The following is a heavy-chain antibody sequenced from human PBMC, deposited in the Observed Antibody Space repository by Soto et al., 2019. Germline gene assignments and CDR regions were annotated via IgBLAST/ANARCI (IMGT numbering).Heavy chain of an antibody. D-gene: IGHD4-17*01. V-gene: IGHV3-30-3*01. Sequence: QVQLVESGGGVVQPGRSLRLSCAASGFTFSSYAMHWVRQAPGKGLEGVAVISDDGSNKYYADSVKGRFTISRDNSKNTLYLQMNSLRAEDTAVYYCARVNGDYGLGMDVWGQGTTVTVSS. CDR3: ARVNGDYGLGMDV. CDR2: ISDDGSNK. J-gene: IGHJ6*02. CDR1: GFTFSSYA.